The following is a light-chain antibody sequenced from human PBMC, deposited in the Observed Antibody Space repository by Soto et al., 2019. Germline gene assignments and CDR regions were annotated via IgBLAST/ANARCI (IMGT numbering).Light chain of an antibody. J-gene: IGKJ1*01. CDR3: QEYNSAPWT. V-gene: IGKV1-27*01. CDR2: AAS. Sequence: DIQMTQSPSSLSASVGDRVTITCRASQGISNFLAWYQQKPGKVPKLLIYAASTLQSGVPSRFSGSGSGTDFTLTITSLQPEDAATYYCQEYNSAPWTFGQGTQVEIK. CDR1: QGISNF.